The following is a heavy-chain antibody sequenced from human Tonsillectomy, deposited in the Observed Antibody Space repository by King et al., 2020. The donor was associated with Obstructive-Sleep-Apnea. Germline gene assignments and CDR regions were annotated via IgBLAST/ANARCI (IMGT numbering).Heavy chain of an antibody. J-gene: IGHJ4*02. Sequence: QLVQSGAEVMEPGASVKVSCKTSGYSFIYYGVAWVRQAPGQGLEWMGWISAYTGNTNYVQALQGRVTVTTDTSTSTAYMELRGLRSDHTAMYYCARGGYSSGYVGYFDCWGQGTLDTVSS. CDR2: ISAYTGNT. CDR1: GYSFIYYG. CDR3: ARGGYSSGYVGYFDC. D-gene: IGHD2-8*02. V-gene: IGHV1-18*01.